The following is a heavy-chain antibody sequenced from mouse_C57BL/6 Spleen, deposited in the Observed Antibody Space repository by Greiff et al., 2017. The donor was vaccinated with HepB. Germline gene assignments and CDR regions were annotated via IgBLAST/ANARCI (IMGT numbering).Heavy chain of an antibody. Sequence: EVMLVESGGDLVKPGGSLKLSCAASGFTFSSYGMSWVRQTPDKRLEWVATISSGGSYTYYPDSVKGRFTISRDNAKNTLYLQMSSLKSEDTAMYYGARQGYGYDDAMDYWGQGTSVTVSS. CDR3: ARQGYGYDDAMDY. J-gene: IGHJ4*01. V-gene: IGHV5-6*01. CDR1: GFTFSSYG. D-gene: IGHD2-2*01. CDR2: ISSGGSYT.